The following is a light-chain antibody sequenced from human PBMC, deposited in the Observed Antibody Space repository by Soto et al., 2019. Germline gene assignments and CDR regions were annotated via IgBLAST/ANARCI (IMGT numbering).Light chain of an antibody. J-gene: IGLJ7*01. V-gene: IGLV1-47*01. CDR2: RNN. CDR3: AAWDASLRGPV. Sequence: QSVLTQPPSASGTPGQRVTISCSGSSSNIGSNYVCWYQQLPGTAPKLLIYRNNQRPSGVPDRFSGSKSGTSASLAISGLRSEDEADDYCAAWDASLRGPVFGGGTQLTVL. CDR1: SSNIGSNY.